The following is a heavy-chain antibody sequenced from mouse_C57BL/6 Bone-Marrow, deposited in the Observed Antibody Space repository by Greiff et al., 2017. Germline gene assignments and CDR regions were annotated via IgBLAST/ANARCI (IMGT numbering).Heavy chain of an antibody. CDR3: ARVRLRRGWFAY. CDR2: IYPGSGST. CDR1: GYTFTSYW. Sequence: QVQLQQSGAELVKPGASVKMSCKASGYTFTSYWITWVKPRPGQGLEWIGDIYPGSGSTNYNEKFKSKATLTVDTSSSTAYMQLSSLTSEDSAVYYCARVRLRRGWFAYWGQGTLVTVSA. J-gene: IGHJ3*01. D-gene: IGHD2-4*01. V-gene: IGHV1-55*01.